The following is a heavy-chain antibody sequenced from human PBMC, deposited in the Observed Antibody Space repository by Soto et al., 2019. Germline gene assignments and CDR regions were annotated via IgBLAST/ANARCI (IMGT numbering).Heavy chain of an antibody. V-gene: IGHV3-23*01. CDR2: IAETGSST. CDR1: GLNFNGHT. J-gene: IGHJ4*02. Sequence: WGSLRLPCATVGLNFNGHTIRWIRQAPGQGLEWVSGIAETGSSTYYADSVKGRFTISRDNSENTLYLQMNNLRAEDTAIYYCAQPVYGAGSPGYWGQGPLVNVYS. CDR3: AQPVYGAGSPGY. D-gene: IGHD3-10*01.